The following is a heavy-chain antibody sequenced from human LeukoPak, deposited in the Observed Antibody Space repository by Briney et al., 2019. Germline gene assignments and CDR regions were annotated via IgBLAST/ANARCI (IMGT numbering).Heavy chain of an antibody. Sequence: GGSLRLSCAASGFILNNHAMTWVRQAPGKGLKWISVISGSGRTIEYEDSVKGRFTISRDNSKNTVSLQMNNLRVEDTAIYCCAKNVMVKRYIDYWGQGTPVTVSS. CDR2: ISGSGRTI. CDR3: AKNVMVKRYIDY. CDR1: GFILNNHA. J-gene: IGHJ4*02. V-gene: IGHV3-23*01. D-gene: IGHD5-18*01.